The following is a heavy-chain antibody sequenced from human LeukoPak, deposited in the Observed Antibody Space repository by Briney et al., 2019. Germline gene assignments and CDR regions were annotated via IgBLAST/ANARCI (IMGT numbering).Heavy chain of an antibody. CDR1: GFTFSSNY. D-gene: IGHD2-21*02. V-gene: IGHV3-66*02. CDR2: IYSGGST. J-gene: IGHJ4*02. CDR3: ARVGAYCGGDCRDY. Sequence: GSLRLSCAASGFTFSSNYMGWVRQAPGKGLEWVSVIYSGGSTYYAGSVKGRFTISRDNSKNTLYLQMNSLRAEDTAVYYCARVGAYCGGDCRDYWGQGTLVTVSS.